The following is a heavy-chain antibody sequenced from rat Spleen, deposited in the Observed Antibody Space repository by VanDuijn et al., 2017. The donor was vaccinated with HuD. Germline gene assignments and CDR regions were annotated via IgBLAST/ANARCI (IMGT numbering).Heavy chain of an antibody. J-gene: IGHJ2*01. V-gene: IGHV5-31*01. Sequence: EVQLVESGGGLVQPGKSLKISCVASGFTFNKYWMTWIRQAPGKGLEWDASITNAAGSTYYPDSVQGRFTISRDNAKSTLYLQMNSLRSEDTATYYCTGPFDYWGQGVMVTVSS. CDR2: ITNAAGST. CDR1: GFTFNKYW. CDR3: TGPFDY.